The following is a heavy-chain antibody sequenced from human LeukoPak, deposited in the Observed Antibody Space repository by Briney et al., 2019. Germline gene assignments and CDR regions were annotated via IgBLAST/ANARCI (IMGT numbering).Heavy chain of an antibody. Sequence: ASVKVSCKASGYTFTSYDINWVRQATGQGLEWMGWMNPNSGDTGYAQKFQGRVTMTRNTSISTAYMELSSLRSEDTAVYYCAVYGSGSYGYYYYYYGMDVWGQGTTDTVSS. CDR1: GYTFTSYD. CDR2: MNPNSGDT. J-gene: IGHJ6*02. V-gene: IGHV1-8*01. D-gene: IGHD3-10*01. CDR3: AVYGSGSYGYYYYYYGMDV.